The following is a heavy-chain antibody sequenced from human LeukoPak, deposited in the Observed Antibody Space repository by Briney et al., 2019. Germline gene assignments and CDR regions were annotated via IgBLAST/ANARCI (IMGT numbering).Heavy chain of an antibody. D-gene: IGHD4-17*01. J-gene: IGHJ4*02. CDR2: IRYDGSNK. CDR3: ARAYDFADYYFDY. CDR1: GFSFSSYG. V-gene: IGHV3-30*02. Sequence: PGGSLRLSCAASGFSFSSYGMHWVRQAPGKGLEWVAFIRYDGSNKYYADSVKGRFTISRDNAKKSLYLQMDSLRAEDTAVYYCARAYDFADYYFDYWGQGTLVTVSS.